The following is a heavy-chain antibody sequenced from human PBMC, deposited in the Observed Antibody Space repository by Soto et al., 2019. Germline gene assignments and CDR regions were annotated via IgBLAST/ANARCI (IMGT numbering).Heavy chain of an antibody. D-gene: IGHD5-18*01. CDR3: AYRPGYSYGGAFDI. Sequence: QITLKESGPPLVKPTQTLTLTCTFSGFSLSTSGVCVGWIRQPPGKALEWLALIYWDDDKRYSPSLKSRLTLTKDTSKNRVVLTVTNMDPVDTATYYCAYRPGYSYGGAFDIMGEGTMVTVSS. CDR2: IYWDDDK. V-gene: IGHV2-5*02. CDR1: GFSLSTSGVC. J-gene: IGHJ3*02.